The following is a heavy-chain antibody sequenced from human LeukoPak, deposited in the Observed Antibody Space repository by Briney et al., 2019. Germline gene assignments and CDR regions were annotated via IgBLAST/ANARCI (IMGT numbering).Heavy chain of an antibody. Sequence: ASVKVSCKASGYTFTGYDINWVRQATGQGLEWMGWMNPNSGNTGYAQKFQGRVTMTRSTSTSTAYMELSSLRSEDTAVYYCARQRGYSYAHTYGMDVWGQGTTVTVSS. CDR1: GYTFTGYD. CDR3: ARQRGYSYAHTYGMDV. V-gene: IGHV1-8*01. D-gene: IGHD5-18*01. J-gene: IGHJ6*02. CDR2: MNPNSGNT.